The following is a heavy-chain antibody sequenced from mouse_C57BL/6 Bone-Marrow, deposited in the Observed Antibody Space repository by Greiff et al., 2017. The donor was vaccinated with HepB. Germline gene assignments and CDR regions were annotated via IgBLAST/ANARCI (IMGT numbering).Heavy chain of an antibody. D-gene: IGHD2-4*01. CDR3: ARVYYDYGSSYYAMDY. V-gene: IGHV5-15*01. J-gene: IGHJ4*01. Sequence: EVMLVESGGGLVQPGGSLKLSCAASGFTFSDYGMAWVRQAPRKGPEWVAFISNLAYSIYYADTVTGRFTISRENAKNTLYLEMSSLRSEDTAMYYCARVYYDYGSSYYAMDYWGQGTSVTVSS. CDR2: ISNLAYSI. CDR1: GFTFSDYG.